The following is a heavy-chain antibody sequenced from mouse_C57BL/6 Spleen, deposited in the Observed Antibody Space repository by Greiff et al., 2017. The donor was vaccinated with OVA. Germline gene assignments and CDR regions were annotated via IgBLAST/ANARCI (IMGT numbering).Heavy chain of an antibody. Sequence: QVQLKQPGAELVMPGASVKLSCKASGYTFTSYWMHWVKQRPGQGLEWIGEIDPSDSYTNYNQKFKGKSTLTVDKSSSTAYMQLSSLTSEDSAVYYCARGLGRTGYFDYWGQGTTLTVSS. V-gene: IGHV1-69*01. D-gene: IGHD4-1*01. CDR1: GYTFTSYW. CDR2: IDPSDSYT. CDR3: ARGLGRTGYFDY. J-gene: IGHJ2*01.